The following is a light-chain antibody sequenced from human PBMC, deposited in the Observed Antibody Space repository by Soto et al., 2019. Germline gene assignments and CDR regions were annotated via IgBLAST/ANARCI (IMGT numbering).Light chain of an antibody. Sequence: IQMTQSPSSLSASVGDRVIITYRASQGIGNSLAWYQQKAGRVPKLLMHSASTLLSGVPSRFSGSGSGTDFTLTISSLQPEEVATDYCQKYDSAPWTFGQGTKVEIK. CDR2: SAS. CDR3: QKYDSAPWT. V-gene: IGKV1-27*01. J-gene: IGKJ1*01. CDR1: QGIGNS.